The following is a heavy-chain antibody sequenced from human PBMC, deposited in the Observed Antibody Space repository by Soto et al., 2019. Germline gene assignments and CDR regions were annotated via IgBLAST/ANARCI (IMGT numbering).Heavy chain of an antibody. CDR1: GDSISNYY. Sequence: SETLSLTCTVSGDSISNYYWSWIRQAPGKGLEWIGFIYHSGNTNYNPSLKSRVTMSIDTSKSQFSLKLNSVTAADTAVYYCAREQGIASSGPFDYWGPGTLVTVSS. CDR3: AREQGIASSGPFDY. V-gene: IGHV4-59*01. D-gene: IGHD6-13*01. J-gene: IGHJ4*02. CDR2: IYHSGNT.